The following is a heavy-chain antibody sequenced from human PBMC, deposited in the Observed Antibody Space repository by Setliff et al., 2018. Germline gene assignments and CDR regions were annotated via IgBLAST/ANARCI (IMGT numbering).Heavy chain of an antibody. CDR3: ASLYYYDSSGYYYSRDY. J-gene: IGHJ4*02. Sequence: SETLSLTCAVYGGSFSGYYWSWIRQPPGKGLEWIGEINHSGSTNYNPSLKSRVTISVDTSKNQFSLKLSSVTAADTAVYYCASLYYYDSSGYYYSRDYWGQGTLVTVS. V-gene: IGHV4-34*01. CDR2: INHSGST. CDR1: GGSFSGYY. D-gene: IGHD3-22*01.